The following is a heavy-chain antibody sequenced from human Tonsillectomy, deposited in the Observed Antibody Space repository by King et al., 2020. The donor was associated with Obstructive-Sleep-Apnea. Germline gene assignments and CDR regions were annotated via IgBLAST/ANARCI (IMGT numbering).Heavy chain of an antibody. CDR2: IYYSGNS. CDR3: ARGGGAISGSISDY. J-gene: IGHJ4*02. V-gene: IGHV4-61*01. CDR1: GGSVSNGPYY. D-gene: IGHD3-10*01. Sequence: QLQESGPGLVKPSETLSLTCTVSGGSVSNGPYYWCWLRQPPGKRLEWIGYIYYSGNSNYNPSLKSRVTITVDTSKNQFSLKLRSVTAADTAVYYCARGGGAISGSISDYWGQGTLVTVSS.